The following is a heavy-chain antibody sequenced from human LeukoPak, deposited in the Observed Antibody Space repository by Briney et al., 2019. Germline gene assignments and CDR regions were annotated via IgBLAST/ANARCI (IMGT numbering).Heavy chain of an antibody. CDR1: GFIFSDFY. Sequence: GGSLRLSCTASGFIFSDFYMSWIRQAPGKGLEWLSYIRPTSSDTNYADSVKGRFFVSRDNARKSLYLQMNSLRAEDTAVYYCVKTGGRNGGDSWGQGTLVTVSS. V-gene: IGHV3-11*06. D-gene: IGHD3-16*01. CDR3: VKTGGRNGGDS. CDR2: IRPTSSDT. J-gene: IGHJ4*02.